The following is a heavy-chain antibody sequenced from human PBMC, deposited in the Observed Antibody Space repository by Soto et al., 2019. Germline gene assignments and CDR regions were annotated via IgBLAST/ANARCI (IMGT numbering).Heavy chain of an antibody. CDR2: ISSSGSTI. CDR3: ARVTEGIAALMVRYYYYYMDV. J-gene: IGHJ6*03. V-gene: IGHV3-11*01. CDR1: GFTFSDYY. Sequence: GGSLRLSCAASGFTFSDYYMSWIRQAPGKGLEWVSYISSSGSTIYYADSVKGRFTISRDNAKNSLYLQMNSLRAEDTAVYYCARVTEGIAALMVRYYYYYMDVWGKGTTVTVSS. D-gene: IGHD6-13*01.